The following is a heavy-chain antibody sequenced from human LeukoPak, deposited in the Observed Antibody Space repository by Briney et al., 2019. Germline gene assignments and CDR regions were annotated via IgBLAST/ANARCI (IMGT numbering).Heavy chain of an antibody. J-gene: IGHJ6*03. CDR1: GCTFTGYY. Sequence: GASVKVSCKASGCTFTGYYMHWVRQAPGQGLERMGWINPNSGGTNYAQKFQGRVTMTRDTSISTAYMELSRLRSDDTAVYYCARLRSSTSARWRAYYYMDVWGKGTTVTVSS. V-gene: IGHV1-2*02. CDR3: ARLRSSTSARWRAYYYMDV. CDR2: INPNSGGT. D-gene: IGHD2-2*01.